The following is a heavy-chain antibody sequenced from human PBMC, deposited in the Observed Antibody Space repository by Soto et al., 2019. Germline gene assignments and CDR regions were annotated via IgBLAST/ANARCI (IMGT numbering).Heavy chain of an antibody. CDR1: GFTFSSYA. V-gene: IGHV3-23*01. J-gene: IGHJ6*02. CDR2: ISGSGRST. CDR3: AKVEGKIVVVPAAMVRYGMDV. Sequence: GGSLRLSCAASGFTFSSYAMSWVRQAPGKGLEWVSAISGSGRSTYYADSVKGRFTISRDNSKNTLYLQMNSLRAEDNAVYYCAKVEGKIVVVPAAMVRYGMDVWGQGTTVTVSS. D-gene: IGHD2-2*01.